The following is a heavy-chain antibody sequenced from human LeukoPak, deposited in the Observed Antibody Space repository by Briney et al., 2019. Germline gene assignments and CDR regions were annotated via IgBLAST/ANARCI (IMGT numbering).Heavy chain of an antibody. CDR3: AKQLGYCSDGSCYFPY. V-gene: IGHV3-23*01. D-gene: IGHD2-15*01. CDR2: ISNNGGYT. CDR1: GFTFSSSA. Sequence: GGSLRLSCAASGFTFSSSAVSWVRQAPGKGLEWVSAISNNGGYTYYADSVQGRFTISRDNSKSTLCLQMNSLRAEDTAVYYCAKQLGYCSDGSCYFPYWGQGTLVTVSS. J-gene: IGHJ4*02.